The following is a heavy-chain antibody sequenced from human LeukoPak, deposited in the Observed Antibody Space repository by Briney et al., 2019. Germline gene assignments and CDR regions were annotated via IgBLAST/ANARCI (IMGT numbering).Heavy chain of an antibody. CDR3: ASYYYDSSGYLY. CDR1: GGSISSYY. J-gene: IGHJ4*02. Sequence: SETLSLTCTVSGGSISSYYWSWIRQPPGKGLEWIGYIYYSGSTNYNPSLKSRVTISVDKSKNQFSLKLSSVTAADTAVYYCASYYYDSSGYLYWGQGTLVTVSS. D-gene: IGHD3-22*01. CDR2: IYYSGST. V-gene: IGHV4-59*12.